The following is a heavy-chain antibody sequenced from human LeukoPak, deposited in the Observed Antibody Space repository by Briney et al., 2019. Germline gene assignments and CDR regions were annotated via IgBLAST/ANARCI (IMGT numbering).Heavy chain of an antibody. CDR1: GGSFSGYY. Sequence: SETLSLTCAVYGGSFSGYYWSWIRQPPGKGLEWIGEINHSGSTNYNPSLKSRVTISVDTSKNQFSLKLSSETAADTAVYYCARGGSRLLWFGEPQRYYFDYWGQGTLVTVSS. CDR2: INHSGST. D-gene: IGHD3-10*01. J-gene: IGHJ4*02. CDR3: ARGGSRLLWFGEPQRYYFDY. V-gene: IGHV4-34*01.